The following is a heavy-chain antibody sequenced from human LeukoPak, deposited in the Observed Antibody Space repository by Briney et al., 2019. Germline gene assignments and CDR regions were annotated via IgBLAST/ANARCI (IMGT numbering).Heavy chain of an antibody. CDR3: AKEGYYGSGSYSPDAFDI. D-gene: IGHD3-10*01. CDR2: ISGSGGST. J-gene: IGHJ3*02. V-gene: IGHV3-23*01. CDR1: GFTFSSYA. Sequence: GGSLRLSCAASGFTFSSYAMSWVRQAPGKGLEWVSAISGSGGSTYYADSVKGRFTISRDNSKNTLYLQMNSLRAEDTAVYYCAKEGYYGSGSYSPDAFDIWGQGTMVTVSS.